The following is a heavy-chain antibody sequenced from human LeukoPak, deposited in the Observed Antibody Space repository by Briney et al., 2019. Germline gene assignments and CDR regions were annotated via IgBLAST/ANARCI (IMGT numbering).Heavy chain of an antibody. CDR3: ARFGSYYTPYFDY. V-gene: IGHV1-69*06. CDR1: GYTFRNYG. J-gene: IGHJ4*02. Sequence: GASVKVSCKTSGYTFRNYGITWVRQAPGQGLEWMGGIIPIFGTANYAQKFQGRVTITADKSTSTAYMELRSLRSDDTAVYYCARFGSYYTPYFDYWGQGTLVTVSS. CDR2: IIPIFGTA. D-gene: IGHD1-26*01.